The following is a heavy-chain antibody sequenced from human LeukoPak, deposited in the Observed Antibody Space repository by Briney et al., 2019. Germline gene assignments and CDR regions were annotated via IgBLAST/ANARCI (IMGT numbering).Heavy chain of an antibody. CDR2: VYYTGYS. J-gene: IGHJ6*02. D-gene: IGHD1-20*01. CDR3: ARQGAITARRTHYYAMDV. V-gene: IGHV4-39*01. CDR1: GGLISSSGNFY. Sequence: SETLSFTCSVSGGLISSSGNFYWGWIGQVPGKGLEWIGSVYYTGYSYDNPSLKSRVTVSVDTSKNQFSLKLNSVTAADTAIYYCARQGAITARRTHYYAMDVWGPGTTVTVSS.